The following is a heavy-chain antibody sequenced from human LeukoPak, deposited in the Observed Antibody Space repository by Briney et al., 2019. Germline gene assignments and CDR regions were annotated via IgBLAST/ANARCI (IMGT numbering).Heavy chain of an antibody. CDR2: IIPILGIA. V-gene: IGHV1-69*04. CDR1: GGTFSSYA. Sequence: ASVKVSCKASGGTFSSYAISWVRQAPGQGLEWMGRIIPILGIANYAQKFQGRVTITADKSTSTAYMELSSLRSEDTAVYYCARDRSFSRLNSIYGMDVWGQGTTVTVSS. CDR3: ARDRSFSRLNSIYGMDV. D-gene: IGHD3-16*02. J-gene: IGHJ6*02.